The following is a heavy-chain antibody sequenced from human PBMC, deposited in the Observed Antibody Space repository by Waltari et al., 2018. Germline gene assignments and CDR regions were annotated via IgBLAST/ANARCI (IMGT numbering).Heavy chain of an antibody. CDR3: ASCWYSSSQPYYYYGMDV. CDR1: GGTFSSYT. V-gene: IGHV1-69*02. Sequence: QVQLVQSGAEVKKPGSSVKVSCKASGGTFSSYTISWVRQAPGQGLAWMGRIIPCLGISNYAQKFQGRVTITADKSTSTAYMELSSLRSEDTAVYYCASCWYSSSQPYYYYGMDVWGQGTTVTGSS. CDR2: IIPCLGIS. D-gene: IGHD6-6*01. J-gene: IGHJ6*02.